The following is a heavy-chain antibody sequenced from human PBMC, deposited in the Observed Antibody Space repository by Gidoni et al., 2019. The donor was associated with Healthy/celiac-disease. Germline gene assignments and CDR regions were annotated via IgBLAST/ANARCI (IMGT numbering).Heavy chain of an antibody. CDR1: GFPFDDYA. CDR3: AKANSGSSSRPGAFDI. J-gene: IGHJ3*02. CDR2: IRCHSCSI. D-gene: IGHD1-26*01. Sequence: EVQLVESGGGVVKHGRCLSTSCAAPGFPFDDYAMHCVRQAPGKGLGFVSGIRCHSCSIGYADSVNGRFTISRDNAKNSLYLQMNSLRAEDTALYYCAKANSGSSSRPGAFDIWGQGTMVTVSS. V-gene: IGHV3-9*01.